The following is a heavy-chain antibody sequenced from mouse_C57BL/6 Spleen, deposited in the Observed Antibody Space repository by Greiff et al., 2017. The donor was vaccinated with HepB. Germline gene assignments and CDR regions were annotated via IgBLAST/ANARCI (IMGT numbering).Heavy chain of an antibody. D-gene: IGHD2-4*01. Sequence: QVQLQQPGAELVNPGASVKLSCKASGYTFTSYWMQWVNQRPGQGLEWIGEIDPSDIYTNYNQKFKGKATLTVDTSSSTAYMQLSRLTSEDSAVYYCARRVYYEYEDWFAYWGQGTLVTVSA. CDR3: ARRVYYEYEDWFAY. CDR1: GYTFTSYW. V-gene: IGHV1-50*01. CDR2: IDPSDIYT. J-gene: IGHJ3*01.